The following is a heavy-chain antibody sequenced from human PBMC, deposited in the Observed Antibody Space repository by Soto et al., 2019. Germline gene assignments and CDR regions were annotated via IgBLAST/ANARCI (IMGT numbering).Heavy chain of an antibody. CDR3: ARDLGYYDSSGYFDY. D-gene: IGHD3-22*01. Sequence: PGGSLRLSCAASGFTFSDYYMSWIRQAPGKGLEWVSYISSSDTIIYYADSVKGRFTISRDNAKNSLYLQMNSLRAEDTAVYYCARDLGYYDSSGYFDYWGQGTLVTVPQ. V-gene: IGHV3-11*01. J-gene: IGHJ4*02. CDR1: GFTFSDYY. CDR2: ISSSDTII.